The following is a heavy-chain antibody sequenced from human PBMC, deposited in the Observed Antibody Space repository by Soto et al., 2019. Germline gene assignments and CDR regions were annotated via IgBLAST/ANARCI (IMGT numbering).Heavy chain of an antibody. CDR2: ISWNSGSI. V-gene: IGHV3-9*01. Sequence: EVQLVESGGGLVQPGRSLRLSCAASGLTFDDYAMHWVRQAPGKGLEWVSGISWNSGSIGYADSVKGRFTISRDNAKNSLYLQMNSLRAEDTALYYCAKAGDMGRSYFDYWGQGTLVTVSS. CDR3: AKAGDMGRSYFDY. CDR1: GLTFDDYA. D-gene: IGHD3-10*01. J-gene: IGHJ4*02.